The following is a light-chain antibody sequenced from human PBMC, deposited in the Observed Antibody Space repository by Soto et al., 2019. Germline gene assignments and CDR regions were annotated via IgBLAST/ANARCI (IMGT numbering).Light chain of an antibody. V-gene: IGKV3-20*01. CDR2: AS. CDR3: QHYGTSAL. CDR1: QTVSDMY. Sequence: EIVLMQSPGTLSLSPGERATLSCRASQTVSDMYLAWYQQKPGQAPRLLIYASNRATGIPDRFSGSGSGTDFTLTIGRLEPEDFAVYYCQHYGTSALFGPGTKVDIK. J-gene: IGKJ3*01.